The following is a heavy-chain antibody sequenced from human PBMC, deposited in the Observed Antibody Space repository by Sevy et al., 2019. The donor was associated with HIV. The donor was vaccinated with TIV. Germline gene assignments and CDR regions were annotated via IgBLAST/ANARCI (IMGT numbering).Heavy chain of an antibody. D-gene: IGHD3-9*01. CDR2: IYYSGST. V-gene: IGHV4-59*01. CDR3: ARSLRYFGFIDL. Sequence: SETLSLTCTVSGGSMSDDYSTWIRQPPGMGLEWIGNIYYSGSTNYNPSLKSRVTISIDTSKNQFSLKLSSVTAADTAVYYCARSLRYFGFIDLWGQRTMVTVSS. CDR1: GGSMSDDY. J-gene: IGHJ3*01.